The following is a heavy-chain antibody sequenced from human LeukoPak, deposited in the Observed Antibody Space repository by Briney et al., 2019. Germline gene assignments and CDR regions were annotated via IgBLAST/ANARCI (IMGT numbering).Heavy chain of an antibody. CDR2: INHSGST. D-gene: IGHD5-12*01. CDR3: ARGSGGAFDI. J-gene: IGHJ3*02. Sequence: PLETLSLTCAVYGGSFSGYYWSWIRQPPGKGLEWIGEINHSGSTNYNPSLKSRVTISVDTSKNQFSLKLSSVTAADTAVYYCARGSGGAFDIWGQGTMVTVSS. V-gene: IGHV4-34*01. CDR1: GGSFSGYY.